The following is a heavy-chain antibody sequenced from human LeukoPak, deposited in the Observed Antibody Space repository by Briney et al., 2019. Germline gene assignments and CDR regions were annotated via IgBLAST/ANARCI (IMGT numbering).Heavy chain of an antibody. CDR3: ARGDTAMAYFDY. J-gene: IGHJ4*02. Sequence: PGGSLRLSCAASGFTFSSYWMHWVRQAPGKGLVWVSRINSDGSSTSYADSVKGRFTISRDNAKNTLYLQMNGLRAEDTAVYYCARGDTAMAYFDYWGQGTLVTVSS. CDR1: GFTFSSYW. V-gene: IGHV3-74*01. CDR2: INSDGSST. D-gene: IGHD5-18*01.